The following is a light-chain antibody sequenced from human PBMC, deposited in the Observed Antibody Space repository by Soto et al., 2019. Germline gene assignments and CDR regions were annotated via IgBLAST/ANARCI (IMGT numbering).Light chain of an antibody. CDR3: CSYAGSSTFL. Sequence: QSVLTQPASVSGCPGQSITISCTGTSSDVGSYNLVSWYQQHPGKAPKLMIYEGSKRPSGVSNRFSGSKSGNTASLTISGLQAEDEADYYCCSYAGSSTFLFGGGTQLTVL. CDR2: EGS. J-gene: IGLJ2*01. CDR1: SSDVGSYNL. V-gene: IGLV2-23*03.